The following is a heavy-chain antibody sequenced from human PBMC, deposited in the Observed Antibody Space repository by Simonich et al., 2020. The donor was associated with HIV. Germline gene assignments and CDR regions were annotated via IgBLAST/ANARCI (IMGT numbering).Heavy chain of an antibody. CDR1: GGSFSGYY. CDR2: INHSTSP. CDR3: AREPGDDYGDYLPLYYYYMDV. D-gene: IGHD4-17*01. V-gene: IGHV4-34*01. J-gene: IGHJ6*03. Sequence: QVQLQQWGAGLLKPSETLSLTCAVYGGSFSGYYWSWIPHPPGKGLGWSGEINHSTSPNGHPSLKSRVTISVDTSKNQFSLKLSSVTAAATAVYYCAREPGDDYGDYLPLYYYYMDVWGKGTTVTVSS.